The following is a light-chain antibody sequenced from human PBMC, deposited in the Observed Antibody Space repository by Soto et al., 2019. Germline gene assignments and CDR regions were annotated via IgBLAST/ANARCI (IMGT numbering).Light chain of an antibody. CDR3: GSLEGSLSRWV. Sequence: QSVLTQPASASGTPGQWVTISCSGTSSDIGSNFVSWYQQLPGTAPKLLMYRNNHRPSGVTDRFSGSKSGTSASLAISGLQAEDEAEYYCGSLEGSLSRWVFGGGTKLTV. V-gene: IGLV1-47*01. CDR2: RNN. J-gene: IGLJ3*02. CDR1: SSDIGSNF.